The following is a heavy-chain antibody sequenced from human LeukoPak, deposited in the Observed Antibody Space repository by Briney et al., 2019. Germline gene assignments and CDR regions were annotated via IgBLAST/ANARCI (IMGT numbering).Heavy chain of an antibody. D-gene: IGHD2-2*01. CDR1: GFTFSSYS. CDR3: ARARPVPAAIDAFDI. Sequence: GGSLRLSCAASGFTFSSYSMNWVRQAPGKGLEWVSYISSSSSTIYYADSVKGRFTISRDNAKNSLYLQMNSLRAEDTAVYYCARARPVPAAIDAFDIWGQGTMVTVSS. J-gene: IGHJ3*02. V-gene: IGHV3-48*04. CDR2: ISSSSSTI.